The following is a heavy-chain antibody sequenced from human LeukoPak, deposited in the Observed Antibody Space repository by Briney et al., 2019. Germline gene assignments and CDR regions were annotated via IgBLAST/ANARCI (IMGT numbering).Heavy chain of an antibody. CDR1: GGSISSYY. CDR3: ARRNILTEGEAFDI. J-gene: IGHJ3*02. D-gene: IGHD3-9*01. V-gene: IGHV4-59*08. CDR2: IYNSRST. Sequence: SETLSLTCTVSGGSISSYYWTWLRQPPGKGLEWIGYIYNSRSTNYNPSLRSRVTISVDTSKNQFSLMLNSVTAADTAVYYCARRNILTEGEAFDIWGQGTMVTVSS.